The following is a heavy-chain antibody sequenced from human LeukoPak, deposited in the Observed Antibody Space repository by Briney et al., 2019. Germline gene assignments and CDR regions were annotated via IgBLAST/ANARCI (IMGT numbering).Heavy chain of an antibody. J-gene: IGHJ4*02. CDR1: GYPFTDYY. CDR3: ARDAAQTPPLGF. CDR2: INPNSGGT. V-gene: IGHV1-2*02. D-gene: IGHD6-25*01. Sequence: ASVKVSCKASGYPFTDYYMHWVRQAPGQGLEWIGLINPNSGGTNYAQNFQGRVTMTRDRPITTAYMELSRLKSDETAVYYCARDAAQTPPLGFWGQGTLVTVSS.